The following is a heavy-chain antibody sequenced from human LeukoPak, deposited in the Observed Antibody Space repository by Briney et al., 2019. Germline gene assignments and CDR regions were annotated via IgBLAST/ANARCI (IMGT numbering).Heavy chain of an antibody. CDR1: GFTFSSYW. CDR2: INSDGSST. CDR3: ATYRQVMLPFES. V-gene: IGHV3-74*01. J-gene: IGHJ4*02. Sequence: PGGSLRLSCAASGFTFSSYWMHWVRHAPGKGLVWVSRINSDGSSTSYADSVKGRFTISRDNSKSTLSLQMNSLRAEDTAIYYCATYRQVMLPFESWGQGTLVTVSS. D-gene: IGHD5-18*01.